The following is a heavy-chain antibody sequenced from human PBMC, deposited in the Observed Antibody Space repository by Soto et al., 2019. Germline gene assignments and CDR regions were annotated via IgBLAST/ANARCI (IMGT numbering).Heavy chain of an antibody. CDR3: ATVRPSVEAWFDR. CDR1: GYTFTNFG. V-gene: IGHV1-18*01. Sequence: ASVKVSCKAPGYTFTNFGVTWVRRAPGQGLEWMGWISAYTDTPNYAQKFQGRVTMTIDTSTSTAYMDLRSLTSDDTAVSYCATVRPSVEAWFDRWGQGTLITVSS. CDR2: ISAYTDTP. J-gene: IGHJ5*02.